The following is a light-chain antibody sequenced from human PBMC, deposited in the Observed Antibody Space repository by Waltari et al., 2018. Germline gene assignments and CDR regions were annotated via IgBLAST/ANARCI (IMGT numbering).Light chain of an antibody. J-gene: IGKJ3*01. CDR1: QSIGSW. CDR3: QRYNSYPIT. CDR2: EAT. V-gene: IGKV1-5*03. Sequence: DIQMTQSPSTLSASVGARVTITCRASQSIGSWLAWYQQKPGKAPKLLIYEATSLESGVPSRFSASGSGTGFTLTISSLQPDDFATYYCQRYNSYPITFGPGTKVDI.